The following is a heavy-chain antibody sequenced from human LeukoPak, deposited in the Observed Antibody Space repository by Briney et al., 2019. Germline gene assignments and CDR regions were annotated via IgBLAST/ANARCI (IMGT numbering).Heavy chain of an antibody. CDR3: ARDLSTVTTGYFDY. J-gene: IGHJ4*02. V-gene: IGHV4-39*07. D-gene: IGHD4-11*01. CDR2: IYYSGST. CDR1: GDSINSSSYY. Sequence: SETLSLTCTVSGDSINSSSYYWGWIRQPPGKGLEWIGSIYYSGSTYYNPSLKSRVTISVDKSKNQFSLKLSSVTAADTAVYYCARDLSTVTTGYFDYWGQGTLVTVSS.